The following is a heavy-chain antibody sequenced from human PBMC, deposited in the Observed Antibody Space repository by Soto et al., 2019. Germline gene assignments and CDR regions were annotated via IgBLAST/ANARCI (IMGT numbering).Heavy chain of an antibody. J-gene: IGHJ4*02. CDR3: ASTVVTGY. D-gene: IGHD2-15*01. Sequence: EVQLVESGGGLIQHGGSLRLSCPASGFTFSSYWMHWVRQAPGKGLVWVSRINSDGSSTSYADSVKGRFTISRDNAKNTLYLQMNSLRAEDTAVYYCASTVVTGYWGQGTLVTVSS. CDR2: INSDGSST. V-gene: IGHV3-74*01. CDR1: GFTFSSYW.